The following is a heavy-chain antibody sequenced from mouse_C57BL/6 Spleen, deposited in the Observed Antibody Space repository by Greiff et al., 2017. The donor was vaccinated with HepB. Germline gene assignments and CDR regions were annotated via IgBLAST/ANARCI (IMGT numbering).Heavy chain of an antibody. V-gene: IGHV5-4*01. CDR3: ARDHTYYYDYDGDYFDY. Sequence: EVHLVESGGGLVKPGGSLKLSCAASGFTFSSYAMSWVRQTPEKRLEWVATISDGGSYTYYPDNVKGRFTISRDNAKNNLYLQMSHLKSEDTAMYYCARDHTYYYDYDGDYFDYWGQGTTLTVSS. J-gene: IGHJ2*01. CDR1: GFTFSSYA. CDR2: ISDGGSYT. D-gene: IGHD2-4*01.